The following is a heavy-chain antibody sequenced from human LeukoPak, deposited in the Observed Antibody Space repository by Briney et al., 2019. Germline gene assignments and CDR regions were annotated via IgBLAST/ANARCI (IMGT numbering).Heavy chain of an antibody. Sequence: ASVKVSCKASGYTFTSYGISWVRQAPGQGLEWMGWISAYNGNTNYAQKFQGRVTMTEDTSTDTAYMELSSLRSEDTAVYYCATNDFWSGYLNYYYGMDVWGQGTTVTVSS. CDR1: GYTFTSYG. V-gene: IGHV1-18*01. D-gene: IGHD3-3*01. J-gene: IGHJ6*02. CDR2: ISAYNGNT. CDR3: ATNDFWSGYLNYYYGMDV.